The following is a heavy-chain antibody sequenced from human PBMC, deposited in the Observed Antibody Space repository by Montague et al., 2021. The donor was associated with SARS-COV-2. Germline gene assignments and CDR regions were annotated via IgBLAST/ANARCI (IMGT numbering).Heavy chain of an antibody. Sequence: SETLSLTCTVSGYSISSGYCWGWIRQPPGKGLEWIGSIYHSGSTYYNPSLKSRVTLSVDTSKNQFSLKLSSVTAADTAVYYCARDCYDYGSGSYQRWFDPWGQGTLVAVSS. CDR3: ARDCYDYGSGSYQRWFDP. J-gene: IGHJ5*02. V-gene: IGHV4-38-2*02. CDR2: IYHSGST. D-gene: IGHD3-10*01. CDR1: GYSISSGYC.